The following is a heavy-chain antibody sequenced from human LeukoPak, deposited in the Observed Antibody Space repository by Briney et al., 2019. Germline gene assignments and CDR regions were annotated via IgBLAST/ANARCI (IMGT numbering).Heavy chain of an antibody. J-gene: IGHJ4*02. CDR2: MNPNSGNT. D-gene: IGHD1-26*01. CDR1: GYTFTSYD. CDR3: ARERSGSYYLPYYFDY. Sequence: ASVKVSCKASGYTFTSYDINWVRQATGQGLEWMGWMNPNSGNTGYAQKFQGRVTMTRNTSISTAYMELSSLRSEDTAVYYCARERSGSYYLPYYFDYWGQGTLVTVSS. V-gene: IGHV1-8*01.